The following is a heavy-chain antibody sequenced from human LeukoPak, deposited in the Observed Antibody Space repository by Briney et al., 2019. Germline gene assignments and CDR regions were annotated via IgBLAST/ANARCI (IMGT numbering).Heavy chain of an antibody. D-gene: IGHD2-2*01. Sequence: SVKVSCKASGGTFSSYTISWVRQAPGQGLEWVGRILPILGIANYAQKFQGRVTITADKSTSTAYMELSSLRSEDTAVYYCATTPIVVVPEGVFDPWGQGTLVTVSS. V-gene: IGHV1-69*02. CDR3: ATTPIVVVPEGVFDP. J-gene: IGHJ5*02. CDR2: ILPILGIA. CDR1: GGTFSSYT.